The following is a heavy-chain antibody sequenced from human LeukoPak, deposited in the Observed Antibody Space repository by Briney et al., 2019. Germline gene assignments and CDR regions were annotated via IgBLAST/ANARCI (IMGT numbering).Heavy chain of an antibody. D-gene: IGHD3-22*01. CDR3: AKGLYYDSSGYYGGYFDY. V-gene: IGHV3-30-3*01. CDR2: ISYDGSNK. CDR1: GFTFSSYA. Sequence: GRSLRLSCAASGFTFSSYAMHWVRQAPGKGLEWVAVISYDGSNKYYADSVKGRFTISRDNSKNTLYLQMNSLRAEDTAVYYCAKGLYYDSSGYYGGYFDYWGQGTLVTVSS. J-gene: IGHJ4*02.